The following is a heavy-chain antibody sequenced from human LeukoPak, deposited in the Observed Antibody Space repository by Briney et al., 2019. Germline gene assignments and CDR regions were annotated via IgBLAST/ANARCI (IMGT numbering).Heavy chain of an antibody. V-gene: IGHV1-69*06. Sequence: ASVKVSCKASGGTFSSYAISWVRQAPGQGLEWMGGIIPIFGTANYAQKFQGRVTITADKSTSTAYMELSSLRSEDTAVYYCARDRSSGQPFDYWGQGTLVTVSS. CDR2: IIPIFGTA. CDR3: ARDRSSGQPFDY. CDR1: GGTFSSYA. J-gene: IGHJ4*02. D-gene: IGHD6-19*01.